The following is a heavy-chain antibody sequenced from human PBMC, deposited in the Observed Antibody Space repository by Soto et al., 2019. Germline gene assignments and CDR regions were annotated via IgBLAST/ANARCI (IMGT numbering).Heavy chain of an antibody. CDR3: ARAVDSGGFPDAFDI. CDR1: GDSISIGDYY. Sequence: QVQLQESGPGLVKPSQTLSLTCTVSGDSISIGDYYWSWIRQPPGKGLEWIGYIYYSGNTYYNPSLKSRITISVDTSKNQFSLKLSSVTAADTAVYYCARAVDSGGFPDAFDIWGQGTMVTVSS. V-gene: IGHV4-30-4*01. CDR2: IYYSGNT. J-gene: IGHJ3*02. D-gene: IGHD3-22*01.